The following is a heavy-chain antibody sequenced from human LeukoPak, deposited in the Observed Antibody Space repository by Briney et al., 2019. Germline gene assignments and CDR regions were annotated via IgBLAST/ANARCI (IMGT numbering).Heavy chain of an antibody. V-gene: IGHV3-23*01. J-gene: IGHJ6*02. Sequence: PGGSLRLSCTASGFTFGDYAMSWVRQAPEKGLEWLSIISGGSGGSTYYADSVKGRFTISRDNSKNTLYLQMNSPRAEDTAVYYCAKINDADRTYYNYYSMDVWGQGTTVTVSS. CDR3: AKINDADRTYYNYYSMDV. D-gene: IGHD1-1*01. CDR1: GFTFGDYA. CDR2: ISGGSGGST.